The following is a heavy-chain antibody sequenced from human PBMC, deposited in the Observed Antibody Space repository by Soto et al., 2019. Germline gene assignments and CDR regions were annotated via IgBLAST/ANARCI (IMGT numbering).Heavy chain of an antibody. CDR2: IYYSGST. D-gene: IGHD4-17*01. V-gene: IGHV4-59*01. Sequence: PSETLSLTCIVSGGSISGYYWSWLRQPPGKGLERIGYIYYSGSTNYNPSLKSRVTISIDTPKNQFSLKLSSVTAADTAIYYCARDRRGSGDYAFVYWGRGTLVTVSS. J-gene: IGHJ4*01. CDR3: ARDRRGSGDYAFVY. CDR1: GGSISGYY.